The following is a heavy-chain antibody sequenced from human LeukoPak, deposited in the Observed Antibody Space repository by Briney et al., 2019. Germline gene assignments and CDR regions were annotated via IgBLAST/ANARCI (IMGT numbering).Heavy chain of an antibody. Sequence: GGSLRLSCAASGFTFSSYAMHWVRQAPGKGLEWVAVVSYVGTNKYYADSVKGRFTISRDNSKNSPYLQLNSLRAEDTAVYYCARGDGYTYGCPDYWGQGTLVTVSS. CDR2: VSYVGTNK. D-gene: IGHD5-18*01. V-gene: IGHV3-30-3*01. J-gene: IGHJ4*02. CDR3: ARGDGYTYGCPDY. CDR1: GFTFSSYA.